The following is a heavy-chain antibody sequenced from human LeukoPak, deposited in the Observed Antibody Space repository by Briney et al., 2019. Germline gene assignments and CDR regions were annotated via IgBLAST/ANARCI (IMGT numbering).Heavy chain of an antibody. J-gene: IGHJ5*02. CDR3: PRCDYDTTINPNWFDP. Sequence: ASVKVSCKASGYSFTNYDINWVRQAPGQGLEWMGWMKPNSGDTGYAQKFQGRVTFSRNTSISTAYMELTNLRSEDTAVYYCPRCDYDTTINPNWFDPWGQGTLVTVSS. CDR2: MKPNSGDT. CDR1: GYSFTNYD. D-gene: IGHD3-22*01. V-gene: IGHV1-8*03.